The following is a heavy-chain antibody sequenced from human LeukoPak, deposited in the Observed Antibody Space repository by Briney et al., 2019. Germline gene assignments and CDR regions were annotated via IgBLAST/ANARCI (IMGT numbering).Heavy chain of an antibody. V-gene: IGHV4-38-2*02. CDR1: GYSLSSGYY. CDR3: AREAYSSSPDYFDY. D-gene: IGHD6-19*01. CDR2: IYHSGST. J-gene: IGHJ4*02. Sequence: PSETLSLTCTVSGYSLSSGYYWGWIRQPPGKGLEWVGSIYHSGSTYYNPSLKSRVTISVDTSKNQFSLKLSSVTAADTAVYYCAREAYSSSPDYFDYWGQGTLVTVSS.